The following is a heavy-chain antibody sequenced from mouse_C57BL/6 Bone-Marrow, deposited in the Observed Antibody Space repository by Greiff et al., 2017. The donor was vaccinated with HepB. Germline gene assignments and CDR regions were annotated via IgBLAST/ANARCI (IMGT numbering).Heavy chain of an antibody. CDR1: GYTFTNYW. Sequence: QVQLQQSGAELVRPGTSVKMSCKASGYTFTNYWIGWAKQRPGHGLEWIGDIYPGGGYTNYNEKFKGKATLTADKSSSTAYMQFSSLTSEDSAIYYCARKEGYWYFDVWGTGTTVTVSS. V-gene: IGHV1-63*01. CDR3: ARKEGYWYFDV. CDR2: IYPGGGYT. J-gene: IGHJ1*03.